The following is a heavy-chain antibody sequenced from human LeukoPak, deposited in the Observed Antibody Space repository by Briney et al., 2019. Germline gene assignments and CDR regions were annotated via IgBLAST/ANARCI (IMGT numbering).Heavy chain of an antibody. Sequence: PGGSLRLSCAASGFTFSSYAMSWVRQAPGKGLEWVSAISGSGGSTYYADSVKGRFTISRDNSKNTLYLQMNSLRAEDTAVYYCAAPRIAAALIAVGAFDIWGQGTMVTVSS. D-gene: IGHD6-13*01. J-gene: IGHJ3*02. CDR1: GFTFSSYA. CDR2: ISGSGGST. CDR3: AAPRIAAALIAVGAFDI. V-gene: IGHV3-23*01.